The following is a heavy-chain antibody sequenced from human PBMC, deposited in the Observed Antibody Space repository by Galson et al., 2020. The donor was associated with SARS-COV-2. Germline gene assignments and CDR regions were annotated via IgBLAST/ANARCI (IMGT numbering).Heavy chain of an antibody. CDR1: GYTFTGYC. CDR3: ARGEAIVVVPAGPDY. J-gene: IGHJ4*02. V-gene: IGHV1-2*02. Sequence: ASVKVSCKASGYTFTGYCMHWVRQAPGQGLEWMGWINPNSGGTNYAQKFQGRVTMTRDTSISTAYMELSRLRSDDTAVYYCARGEAIVVVPAGPDYWGQGTLVTVSS. CDR2: INPNSGGT. D-gene: IGHD2-2*01.